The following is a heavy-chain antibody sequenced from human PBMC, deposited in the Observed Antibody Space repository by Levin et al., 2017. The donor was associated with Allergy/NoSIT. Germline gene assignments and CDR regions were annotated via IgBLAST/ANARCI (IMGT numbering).Heavy chain of an antibody. D-gene: IGHD2-15*01. Sequence: SETLSLTCTVSGGSISNNYWSWIRQPPGKGLEWIGYTPYSGGTNYNPSLKSRVTISLDTSKNQFSLRLTSVTAVDTAVYFCARHLQGSCSGGSCYAYWYFDLWGRGTLVTVSS. V-gene: IGHV4-59*08. CDR1: GGSISNNY. CDR3: ARHLQGSCSGGSCYAYWYFDL. J-gene: IGHJ2*01. CDR2: TPYSGGT.